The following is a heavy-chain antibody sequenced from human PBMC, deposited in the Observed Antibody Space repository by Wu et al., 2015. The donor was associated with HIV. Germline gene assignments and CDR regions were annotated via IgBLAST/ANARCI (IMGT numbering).Heavy chain of an antibody. CDR2: MNPYSGNT. D-gene: IGHD3-10*01. Sequence: QVQLVQSGAEVRKPGASVKISCKTSGYTFTSNDINWLRQAAGQGLEWMGWMNPYSGNTGYAQNFQDRVTMTRNTSISTAYMELSSLTSEDTAVYYCARGSGSYYDRKYFDSWGQGTLVTVSS. V-gene: IGHV1-8*01. CDR3: ARGSGSYYDRKYFDS. J-gene: IGHJ4*02. CDR1: GYTFTSND.